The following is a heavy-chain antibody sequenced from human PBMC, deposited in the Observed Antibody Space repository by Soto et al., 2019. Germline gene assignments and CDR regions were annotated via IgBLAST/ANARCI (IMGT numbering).Heavy chain of an antibody. V-gene: IGHV4-30-4*01. D-gene: IGHD1-1*01. CDR1: DGSISSGDYS. Sequence: QVQLQESGPGLVKPSQTLSLTCTVSDGSISSGDYSWSWIRQPPGKGLEWIGYIYYSGSTYYNPSLMSRLTISVDTSKNQFSLKLSSVTVADTAGYYGARGKSVERNGFDPWGQGTLVTVSS. CDR2: IYYSGST. CDR3: ARGKSVERNGFDP. J-gene: IGHJ5*02.